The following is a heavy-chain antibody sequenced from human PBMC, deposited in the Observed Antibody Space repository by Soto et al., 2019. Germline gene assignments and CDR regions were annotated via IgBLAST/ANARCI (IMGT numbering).Heavy chain of an antibody. D-gene: IGHD3-16*01. CDR2: ISPYSGNT. CDR3: AMVDNYVTPTPQDV. J-gene: IGHJ6*02. CDR1: GYIFVNYG. V-gene: IGHV1-18*01. Sequence: QVQLVQSGDEVRKPGSSVKVSCKASGYIFVNYGIAWVRQAPGQGLEWMGWISPYSGNTHYAGKVQGRLTMTTDTSTSTGYMDLGSLTSGDTAVYYCAMVDNYVTPTPQDVWGQGTTVTVSS.